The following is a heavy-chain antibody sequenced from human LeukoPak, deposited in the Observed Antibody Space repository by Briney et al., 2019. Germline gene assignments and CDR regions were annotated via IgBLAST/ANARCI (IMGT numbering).Heavy chain of an antibody. J-gene: IGHJ4*02. Sequence: PGGSLRLSCAASGFTFSTFAMIWVRQPPGKGLEWVSSIFPSGGEIHYADSVRGRFTISRDNSKSTLSLQMNSLRAEDTALYYCAKASGDSSGYPVDYWGQGTLVTVSS. D-gene: IGHD3-22*01. CDR2: IFPSGGEI. CDR1: GFTFSTFA. V-gene: IGHV3-23*01. CDR3: AKASGDSSGYPVDY.